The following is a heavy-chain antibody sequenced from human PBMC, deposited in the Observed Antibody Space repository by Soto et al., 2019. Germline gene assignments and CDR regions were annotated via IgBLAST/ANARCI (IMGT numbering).Heavy chain of an antibody. CDR1: GGSISSSSYY. V-gene: IGHV4-39*01. CDR3: ARRGYYAISAFDI. D-gene: IGHD2-8*01. CDR2: IYYSGST. Sequence: PSETLSLTCTVSGGSISSSSYYWGWIRQPPGKGLEWIGSIYYSGSTYYNPSLKSRVTISVDTSKNQSSLKLSSVTAADTAVYYCARRGYYAISAFDIWGQGTMVTVS. J-gene: IGHJ3*02.